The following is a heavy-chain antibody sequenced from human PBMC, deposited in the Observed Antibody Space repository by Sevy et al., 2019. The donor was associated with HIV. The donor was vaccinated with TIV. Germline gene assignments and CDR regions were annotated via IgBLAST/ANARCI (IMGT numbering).Heavy chain of an antibody. D-gene: IGHD4-17*01. Sequence: GGSLRLSCAASGFTFSSYEMNWVRQAPGKGLEWVSYISSSGSTIYYADSVTGRFTISRDNAKNSLYLQMNSLRAEDTAVYYCARAPTTVTTGDYWGQGTLVTVSS. CDR2: ISSSGSTI. CDR3: ARAPTTVTTGDY. V-gene: IGHV3-48*03. CDR1: GFTFSSYE. J-gene: IGHJ4*02.